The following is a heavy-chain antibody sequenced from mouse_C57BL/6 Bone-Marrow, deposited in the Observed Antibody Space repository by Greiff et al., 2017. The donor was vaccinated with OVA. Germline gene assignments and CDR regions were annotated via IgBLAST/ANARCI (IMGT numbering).Heavy chain of an antibody. D-gene: IGHD1-1*01. Sequence: VQRVESGPGLVQPSQSLSITCTVSGFSLTSYGVHWVRQSPGKGLEWLGVIWSGGSTDYNAAFISRLSISKDNSKSQVFFKMNSLQADDTAIYYCARLPLYYYGSSYWGQGTSVTVSS. CDR1: GFSLTSYG. J-gene: IGHJ4*01. CDR3: ARLPLYYYGSSY. V-gene: IGHV2-2*01. CDR2: IWSGGST.